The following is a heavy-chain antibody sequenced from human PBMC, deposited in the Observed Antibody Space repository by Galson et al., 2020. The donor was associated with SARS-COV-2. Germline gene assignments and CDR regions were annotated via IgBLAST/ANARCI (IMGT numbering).Heavy chain of an antibody. J-gene: IGHJ3*02. Sequence: QLGESLKISCAASGFIFSTYALHWVRQAPGKGLEYVSGIHNGGYTYYVNSVRGRFTISRDNSKSTLYLQMGSLRADDMAVYYCARESGNPGAGGFDIWGQGTVVSVSS. D-gene: IGHD1-26*01. CDR1: GFIFSTYA. CDR3: ARESGNPGAGGFDI. CDR2: IHNGGYT. V-gene: IGHV3-64*01.